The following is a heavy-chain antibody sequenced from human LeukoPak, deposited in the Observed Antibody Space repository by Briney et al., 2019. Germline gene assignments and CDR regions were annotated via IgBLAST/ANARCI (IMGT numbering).Heavy chain of an antibody. CDR3: ARVEERSGWYFDY. D-gene: IGHD6-19*01. J-gene: IGHJ4*02. V-gene: IGHV1-69*06. Sequence: SVKVSCKASGGTFSSYAVSWVRQAPGQGLEWMGGIIPIFGTANYAQKFQGRVTITADKSTSTAYMELRSLRSDDTAVYYCARVEERSGWYFDYWGQGTLVTVSS. CDR1: GGTFSSYA. CDR2: IIPIFGTA.